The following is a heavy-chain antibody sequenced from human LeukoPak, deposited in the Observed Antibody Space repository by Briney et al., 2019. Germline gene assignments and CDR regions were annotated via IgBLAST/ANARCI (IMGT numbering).Heavy chain of an antibody. CDR2: ISGYNGDT. Sequence: EASVKVSCKASGYTFTSYGITWVRQAPGQGLEGMGWISGYNGDTRYAEKFQDRVTVTTDTSTTTGFMELRNLRSDDTAVYYCARRPSTAGIKMPPGEGGLDYWGQGTLVTVSS. V-gene: IGHV1-18*01. D-gene: IGHD2-21*02. CDR1: GYTFTSYG. J-gene: IGHJ4*02. CDR3: ARRPSTAGIKMPPGEGGLDY.